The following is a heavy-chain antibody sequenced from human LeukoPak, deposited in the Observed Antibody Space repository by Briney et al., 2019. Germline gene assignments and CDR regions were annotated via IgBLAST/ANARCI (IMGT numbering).Heavy chain of an antibody. CDR3: ARGMDAEAFQN. D-gene: IGHD2-2*03. CDR1: GYRFTAYP. V-gene: IGHV1-2*02. J-gene: IGHJ1*01. CDR2: MNPHSGET. Sequence: ASVKVSCKTSGYRFTAYPLHWVRQAPGQRLECLGWMNPHSGETNNAQKFQGRVTMTRDTSISVAYMELSSLRSDDMAVYFCARGMDAEAFQNWGQGTLVIVSS.